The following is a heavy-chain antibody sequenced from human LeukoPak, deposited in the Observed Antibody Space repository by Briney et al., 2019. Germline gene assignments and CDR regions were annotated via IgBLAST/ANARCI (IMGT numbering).Heavy chain of an antibody. Sequence: SETLSLTCTVSGGSISSSSYYWGWIRQPPGKGLEWIGSVYHSGSTYDNPSLKSRVTISVDTSKNQFSLKLISVTAADTAVYYRARPVAGYYDILTGYYRGYYFDYWGQGTLVTVSS. V-gene: IGHV4-39*01. CDR3: ARPVAGYYDILTGYYRGYYFDY. CDR1: GGSISSSSYY. D-gene: IGHD3-9*01. CDR2: VYHSGST. J-gene: IGHJ4*02.